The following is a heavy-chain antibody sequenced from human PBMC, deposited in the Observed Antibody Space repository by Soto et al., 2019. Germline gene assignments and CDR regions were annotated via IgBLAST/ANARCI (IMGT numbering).Heavy chain of an antibody. V-gene: IGHV1-58*02. J-gene: IGHJ6*02. D-gene: IGHD3-3*01. CDR2: FDVGSGNT. CDR1: GYXFTXYS. CDR3: AADLTLTYDFWSGYSRGYGMDV. Sequence: SVKVSCKASGYXFTXYSMHWXRXAPXXXXXXMRWFDVGSGNTNYAQKFQERVTITRDMSTSTAYMELSSLRSEDTAVYYCAADLTLTYDFWSGYSRGYGMDVWGQGTTVTVSS.